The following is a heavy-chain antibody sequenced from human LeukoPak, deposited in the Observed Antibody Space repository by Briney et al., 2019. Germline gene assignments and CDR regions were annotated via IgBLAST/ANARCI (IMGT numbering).Heavy chain of an antibody. D-gene: IGHD3-22*01. V-gene: IGHV3-11*04. Sequence: GGSLRLSCAASGLTFSDYYMTWIRQAPGKGLEWVSSISGSGTTTYSADSVRGRFAVSRDNAKNSVFLYMNSLRAEDTAVYYCAIQITMIVVVPYFDYWGQGTLVTVSS. CDR3: AIQITMIVVVPYFDY. CDR1: GLTFSDYY. J-gene: IGHJ4*02. CDR2: ISGSGTTT.